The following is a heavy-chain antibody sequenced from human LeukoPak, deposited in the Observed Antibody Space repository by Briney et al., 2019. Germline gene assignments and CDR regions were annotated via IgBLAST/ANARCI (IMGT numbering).Heavy chain of an antibody. CDR1: GGSISSGGYY. D-gene: IGHD2-21*02. CDR2: IYYSGST. Sequence: SQTLSLTCTVSGGSISSGGYYWSWIRQHPGKGLEWIAYIYYSGSTYYNPSLKSRVTISVDTSKNQFSLKLSSVTAADTAVYYCASGNRAYCGGDCPAYRAFDIWGQGTMVTVSS. V-gene: IGHV4-31*03. J-gene: IGHJ3*02. CDR3: ASGNRAYCGGDCPAYRAFDI.